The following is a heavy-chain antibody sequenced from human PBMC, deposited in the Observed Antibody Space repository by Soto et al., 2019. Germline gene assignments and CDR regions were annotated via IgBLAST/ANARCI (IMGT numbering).Heavy chain of an antibody. CDR1: GYPFTSYG. CDR3: ARDCSSTSCSNYYYYYGMDV. J-gene: IGHJ6*02. Sequence: GSVKVSFKAYGYPFTSYGISWVRQAPGQGLEWMGWISAYNGNTNYAQKLQGRVTMTTDTSTSTAYMELRSLRSDDTAVYYCARDCSSTSCSNYYYYYGMDVWGQGTTVTVSS. CDR2: ISAYNGNT. D-gene: IGHD2-2*01. V-gene: IGHV1-18*04.